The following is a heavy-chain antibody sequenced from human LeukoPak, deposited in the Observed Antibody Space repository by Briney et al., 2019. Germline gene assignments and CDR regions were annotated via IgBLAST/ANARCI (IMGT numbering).Heavy chain of an antibody. CDR2: INHSGST. D-gene: IGHD3-10*01. Sequence: PSETLSLTCAVYGGSFSGYYWSWIRQPPGKGLEWIGEINHSGSTNYNPSLKSRVTISVDTSKNQFSLKLSSVTAADTAVYYCARVAPPGFGGSFIGYWGQGTLVTVSS. CDR1: GGSFSGYY. J-gene: IGHJ4*02. CDR3: ARVAPPGFGGSFIGY. V-gene: IGHV4-34*01.